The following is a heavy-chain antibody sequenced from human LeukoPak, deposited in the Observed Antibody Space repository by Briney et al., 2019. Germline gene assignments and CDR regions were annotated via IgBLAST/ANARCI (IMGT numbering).Heavy chain of an antibody. D-gene: IGHD5-18*01. CDR3: AKDEVLRGYSYGGMFDY. Sequence: GGSLRLSCAASGFTFSSYAMSWVRQAPGKGLEWVSAISGSGGSTYYADSVKGRFTISRDNSKNTLYLQMNSLRAEDTAVYYCAKDEVLRGYSYGGMFDYWGQGTLVTVSS. J-gene: IGHJ4*02. CDR1: GFTFSSYA. V-gene: IGHV3-23*01. CDR2: ISGSGGST.